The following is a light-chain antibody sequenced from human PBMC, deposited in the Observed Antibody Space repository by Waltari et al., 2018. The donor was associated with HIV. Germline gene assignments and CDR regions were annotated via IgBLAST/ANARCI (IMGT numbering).Light chain of an antibody. J-gene: IGKJ4*01. V-gene: IGKV3-15*01. Sequence: EIVMTQSPATLSVSPGERATLSCRASQSVSSNLAWYQQKPGQAPRLLIYGGSTRATGIPARFSGSGSGTEFTLTISSLQSAEFAVYYCQQYNNWPLTFGGGTKVEIK. CDR2: GGS. CDR3: QQYNNWPLT. CDR1: QSVSSN.